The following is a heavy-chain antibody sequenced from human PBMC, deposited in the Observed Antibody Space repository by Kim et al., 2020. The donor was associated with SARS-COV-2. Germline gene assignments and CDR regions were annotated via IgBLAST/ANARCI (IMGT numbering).Heavy chain of an antibody. CDR3: TRRYEAARRFLDTYYGMDV. V-gene: IGHV3-73*01. Sequence: GGSLRLSCAASGFTFSGSAMHWVRQASGKGLEWVGRIRSKANSYATAYAASVKGRFTISRDDSKNTAYLQMNSLKTEDTAVYYCTRRYEAARRFLDTYYGMDVWGQGTTVTVSS. D-gene: IGHD3-3*01. CDR1: GFTFSGSA. J-gene: IGHJ6*02. CDR2: IRSKANSYAT.